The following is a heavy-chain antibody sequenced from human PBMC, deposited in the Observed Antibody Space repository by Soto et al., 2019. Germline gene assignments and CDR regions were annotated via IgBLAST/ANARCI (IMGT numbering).Heavy chain of an antibody. Sequence: HPGGSLRLSCAASGFTFSSYAMHWVRQAPGKGLEYVSAISSNGGSTYYANSVKGRFTISRDNSKNTLYLQMGSLRAEDMAVYYCARDPVGYGVGARYYYYYMDVWGKGTTVTVSS. V-gene: IGHV3-64*01. CDR3: ARDPVGYGVGARYYYYYMDV. CDR1: GFTFSSYA. CDR2: ISSNGGST. D-gene: IGHD4-17*01. J-gene: IGHJ6*03.